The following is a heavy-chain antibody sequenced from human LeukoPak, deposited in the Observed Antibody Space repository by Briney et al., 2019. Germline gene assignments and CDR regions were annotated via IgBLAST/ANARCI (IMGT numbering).Heavy chain of an antibody. V-gene: IGHV1-2*02. CDR3: ARVFPKFVYMDV. D-gene: IGHD2-21*01. CDR1: GYTFTSYY. J-gene: IGHJ6*03. Sequence: ASVKVSCKASGYTFTSYYMHWVRQAPGQGLEWMGWINPNSGGTNYAQEFQGRVTMTRDTSISTAYMELSRLRSDDTAVYYCARVFPKFVYMDVWGKGTTVTISS. CDR2: INPNSGGT.